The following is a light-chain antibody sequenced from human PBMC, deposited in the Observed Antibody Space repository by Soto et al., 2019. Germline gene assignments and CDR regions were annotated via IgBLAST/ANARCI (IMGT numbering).Light chain of an antibody. CDR1: QSVSSY. CDR2: GAS. CDR3: QQYGNSRGT. V-gene: IGKV3-20*01. J-gene: IGKJ1*01. Sequence: EIVLTQSPATLSLSPGERATLSCRASQSVSSYLAWYQQKPGQAPRLLIYGASSRATGIPDRFSGSGSGTDFTLTISGLEPEDFAVYYCQQYGNSRGTFGQGTKVDI.